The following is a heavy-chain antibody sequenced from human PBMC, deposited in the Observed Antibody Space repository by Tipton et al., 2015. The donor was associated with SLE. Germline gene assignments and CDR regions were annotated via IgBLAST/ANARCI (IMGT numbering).Heavy chain of an antibody. J-gene: IGHJ4*02. Sequence: TLSLTCTVSGDSITSGMFYWSWIRQPAGKGLEWIGRVSSSGFTNYNPSLKSRVTISLDTSRNQFSLKLTSVTAADTAVYYCARGGTDILYWGQGTLVTVSS. CDR2: VSSSGFT. V-gene: IGHV4-61*02. D-gene: IGHD1-1*01. CDR1: GDSITSGMFY. CDR3: ARGGTDILY.